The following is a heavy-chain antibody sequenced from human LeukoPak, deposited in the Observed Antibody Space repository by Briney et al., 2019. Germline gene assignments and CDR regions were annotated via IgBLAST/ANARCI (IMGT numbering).Heavy chain of an antibody. V-gene: IGHV4-34*01. J-gene: IGHJ4*02. CDR2: INHSGRT. CDR3: ARTPRHHGYIDY. Sequence: PSETLSLTCAVSGVSLSGYYWGWIRQTPGKGLEWIGEINHSGRTNYNPSLKSRVTISADTSKNQFSLELRSVTAADTAVYYCARTPRHHGYIDYWGQGTLVTVSS. CDR1: GVSLSGYY.